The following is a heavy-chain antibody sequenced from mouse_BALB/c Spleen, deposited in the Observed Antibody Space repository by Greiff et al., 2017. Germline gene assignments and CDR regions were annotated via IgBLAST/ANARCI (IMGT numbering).Heavy chain of an antibody. V-gene: IGHV1-82*01. D-gene: IGHD3-1*01. CDR3: ARRGFYYAMDY. CDR2: IYPGDGDT. J-gene: IGHJ4*01. Sequence: QVQLKQSGPELVKPGASVKISCKASGYAFSSSWMNWVKQRPGQGLEWIGRIYPGDGDTNYNGKFKGKATLTADKSSSTAYMQLSSLTSVDSAVYFCARRGFYYAMDYWGQGTSVTVSS. CDR1: GYAFSSSW.